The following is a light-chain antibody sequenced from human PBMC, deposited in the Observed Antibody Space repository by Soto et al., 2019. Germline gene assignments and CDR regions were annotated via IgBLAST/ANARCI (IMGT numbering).Light chain of an antibody. V-gene: IGKV3-20*01. Sequence: EIVLTQSPDTLSLSPGEGATLSCRASQSVGNNYLAWYQQKPGQAPRLLIDDASRRATGIPDRFSGSGSGTDFTLTISRLEPEDVAVYYCQQCAHLPLTFGGGTKVEIK. CDR1: QSVGNNY. CDR2: DAS. CDR3: QQCAHLPLT. J-gene: IGKJ4*01.